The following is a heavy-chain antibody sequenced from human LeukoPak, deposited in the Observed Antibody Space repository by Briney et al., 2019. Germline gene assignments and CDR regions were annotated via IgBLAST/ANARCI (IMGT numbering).Heavy chain of an antibody. Sequence: GESLKISCKGPEYDFANYWIGWVRQMPGRGLEWMGIVYPAGSIIHYSPSFQGQVTISVDRSVSTAYLQWTSLKASDSAMYFCARRRYFDTYLDPWGQGTLVTVPS. J-gene: IGHJ5*02. CDR2: VYPAGSII. V-gene: IGHV5-51*01. CDR1: EYDFANYW. D-gene: IGHD2/OR15-2a*01. CDR3: ARRRYFDTYLDP.